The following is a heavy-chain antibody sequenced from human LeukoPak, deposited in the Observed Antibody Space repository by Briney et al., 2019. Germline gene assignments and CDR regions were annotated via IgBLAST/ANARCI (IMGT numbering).Heavy chain of an antibody. CDR3: ARERASAGPFDY. Sequence: SETLSLTCAVYGGSFSGYYWSWIRQPPGKGPEWIGEINHSGCTNYNPSLKSRVTISVDTSKHQFSLKLSSVTAADTAVYYCARERASAGPFDYWGQGTLVTVSS. CDR1: GGSFSGYY. D-gene: IGHD6-13*01. V-gene: IGHV4-34*01. CDR2: INHSGCT. J-gene: IGHJ4*02.